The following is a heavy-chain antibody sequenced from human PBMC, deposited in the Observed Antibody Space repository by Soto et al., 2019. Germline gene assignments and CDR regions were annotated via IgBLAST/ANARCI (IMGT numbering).Heavy chain of an antibody. J-gene: IGHJ6*02. Sequence: ASVKVSCKASGYTFTGYYMHWVRQAPGQGLEWMGWINPNSGGTNYAQKFQGWVTMTRDTSISTAYMELSRLRSDDTAVYYCARAPDMVAPYYGMDVWGQGTTVTVSS. V-gene: IGHV1-2*04. CDR1: GYTFTGYY. CDR3: ARAPDMVAPYYGMDV. CDR2: INPNSGGT. D-gene: IGHD5-12*01.